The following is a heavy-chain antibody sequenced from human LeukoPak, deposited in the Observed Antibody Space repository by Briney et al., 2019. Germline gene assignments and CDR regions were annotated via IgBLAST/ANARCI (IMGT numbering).Heavy chain of an antibody. CDR2: ITGSSSYI. D-gene: IGHD6-6*01. CDR3: ASGFSSSPYFDY. CDR1: GFTFSSYT. Sequence: GGSLRLSCVVSGFTFSSYTMNWVRQAPGKGLEWVSFITGSSSYIYYTDSVKGRFTISRDNAKNSLFLQMNSLRDEDTAVYYCASGFSSSPYFDYWGQGTLVTVSS. J-gene: IGHJ4*02. V-gene: IGHV3-21*01.